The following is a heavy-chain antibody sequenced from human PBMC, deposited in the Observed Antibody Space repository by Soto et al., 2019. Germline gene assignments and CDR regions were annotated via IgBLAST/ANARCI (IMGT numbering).Heavy chain of an antibody. J-gene: IGHJ3*02. D-gene: IGHD6-13*01. CDR1: GYSFTSYW. CDR2: IYPGDPDT. V-gene: IGHV5-51*01. Sequence: PGESLKISCKGSGYSFTSYWIGWVRQMPGKGLEWMGIIYPGDPDTRYSPSFQGQVTISADKSISTAYLQWSSLKASDTAMYYCATSKVPAAAGDDAFDIWGQGIMVTVSS. CDR3: ATSKVPAAAGDDAFDI.